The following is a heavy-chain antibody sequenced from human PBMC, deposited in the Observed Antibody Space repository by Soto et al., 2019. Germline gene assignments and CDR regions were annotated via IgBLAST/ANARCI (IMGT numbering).Heavy chain of an antibody. V-gene: IGHV3-7*01. CDR2: IKQDGSEK. J-gene: IGHJ4*02. CDR1: GFTFSSYW. Sequence: GGSLRLSCAASGFTFSSYWMSWVRQAPGKGLEWVANIKQDGSEKYYVDSVKGRFTISRDNAKNSLYLQMNSLRAEDTAVYYCARLWGDYDFWSGYYPFDYWGQGTLVTVS. CDR3: ARLWGDYDFWSGYYPFDY. D-gene: IGHD3-3*01.